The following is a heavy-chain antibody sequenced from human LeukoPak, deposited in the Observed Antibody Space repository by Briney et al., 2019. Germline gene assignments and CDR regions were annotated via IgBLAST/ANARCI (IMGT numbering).Heavy chain of an antibody. CDR1: GFTFSSYA. D-gene: IGHD1-26*01. CDR3: AKDKGGSYYPAYFDY. Sequence: GGSLRLSCAASGFTFSSYAMSWVHQAPGKGLEWVSAISGSGGSTYNADSVKGRFTISRDNSKNTLYLRMNSLRAEDTAVYYCAKDKGGSYYPAYFDYWGQGTLVTVSS. J-gene: IGHJ4*02. CDR2: ISGSGGST. V-gene: IGHV3-23*01.